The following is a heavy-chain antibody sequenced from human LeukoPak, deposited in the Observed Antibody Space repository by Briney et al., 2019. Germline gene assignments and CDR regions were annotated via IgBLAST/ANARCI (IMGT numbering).Heavy chain of an antibody. CDR3: ARSPWAIFSYYFAD. V-gene: IGHV4-59*02. Sequence: SETLSLTCTISGGSVSDYYWSWIRQSPGKGLEWIGYIYHTGSTSYSPSLKSRVTISADTSQNQFSLKLSSVTAADTAVYYCARSPWAIFSYYFADWGQGTLVTVSS. CDR2: IYHTGST. D-gene: IGHD2/OR15-2a*01. J-gene: IGHJ4*02. CDR1: GGSVSDYY.